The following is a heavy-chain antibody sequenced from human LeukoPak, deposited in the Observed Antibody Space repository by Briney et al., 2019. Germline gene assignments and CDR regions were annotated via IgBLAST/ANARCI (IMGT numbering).Heavy chain of an antibody. Sequence: SETLSLSCTVSGGSISSSSYYWGWIRQPPGKGLEWIGSIYYSGSTYYNPSLKSRVTISVDTSKNQFSLKLSSVTAADTAVYYCVSRGYSYGHENDYWGQGTLVTVSS. J-gene: IGHJ4*02. D-gene: IGHD5-18*01. V-gene: IGHV4-39*01. CDR1: GGSISSSSYY. CDR2: IYYSGST. CDR3: VSRGYSYGHENDY.